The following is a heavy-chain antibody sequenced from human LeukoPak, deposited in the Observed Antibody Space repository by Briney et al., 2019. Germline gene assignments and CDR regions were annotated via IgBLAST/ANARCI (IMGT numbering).Heavy chain of an antibody. J-gene: IGHJ6*03. CDR2: IWYDGSKK. CDR3: AKGPADYYYYYYMDV. CDR1: GFTFSSFG. V-gene: IGHV3-33*06. Sequence: PGRSLRLSCAASGFTFSSFGMHWVRQAPGEGLEWVALIWYDGSKKYYADSVKGRFTISRDNSKNTLYLQMNSLGAEDTAVYYCAKGPADYYYYYYMDVWGTGTTVTVSS.